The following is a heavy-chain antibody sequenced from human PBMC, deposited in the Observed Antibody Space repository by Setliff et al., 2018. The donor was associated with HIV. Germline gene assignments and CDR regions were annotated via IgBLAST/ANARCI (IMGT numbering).Heavy chain of an antibody. V-gene: IGHV3-11*04. CDR1: GFTFSDFY. CDR2: SSGGGTI. J-gene: IGHJ4*02. D-gene: IGHD3-10*01. Sequence: PGGSLRLSCATSGFTFSDFYMSWVRQAAGKGLEWVAYSSGGGTIYYADSVKGRFTISRDNAKNTLYLQMNSLTVEDAAVYYCAKVYYANGWKAFDYWGPGTVVTVSS. CDR3: AKVYYANGWKAFDY.